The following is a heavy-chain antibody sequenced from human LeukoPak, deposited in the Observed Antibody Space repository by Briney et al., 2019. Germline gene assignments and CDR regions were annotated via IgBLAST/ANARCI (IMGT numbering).Heavy chain of an antibody. Sequence: PSETLSLTCAVYGGSFSGYYWSWIRQPPGKGLEWIGEINHSGSTNYNPSLKSRVTISVDTSKNQFSLKLSSVTAADTAVYYCAGTYCSGGSCNEGYYFDYGAQETRAPVPS. V-gene: IGHV4-34*01. CDR2: INHSGST. CDR1: GGSFSGYY. D-gene: IGHD2-15*01. J-gene: IGHJ4*02. CDR3: AGTYCSGGSCNEGYYFDY.